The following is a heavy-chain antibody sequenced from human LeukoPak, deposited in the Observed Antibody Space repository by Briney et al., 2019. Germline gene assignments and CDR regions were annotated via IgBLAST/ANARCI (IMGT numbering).Heavy chain of an antibody. J-gene: IGHJ6*02. CDR3: ASSGSYVAHYYGMDV. Sequence: GGSLRLSCAASGFTFSSYAMSWVRQAPGKGLEWVSAISGSGGSTYYADSVKGRFTISRDNSKNTLYLQMNSLRAEDTAVYYCASSGSYVAHYYGMDVWGQGTAVTVSS. V-gene: IGHV3-23*01. CDR1: GFTFSSYA. CDR2: ISGSGGST. D-gene: IGHD3-10*01.